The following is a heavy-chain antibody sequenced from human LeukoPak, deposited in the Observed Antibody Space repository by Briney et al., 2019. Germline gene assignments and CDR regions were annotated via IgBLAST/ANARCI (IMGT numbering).Heavy chain of an antibody. Sequence: GGSLRLSCAASGFTFSGYSMNWVRQAPGKGLEWVSSISSSSSYIYYADSVKGRFTISRDNAKNSLYLQMNSLRAEDTAVYYCAREYERFGVYFFDYWGQGTLVTVSS. CDR1: GFTFSGYS. CDR2: ISSSSSYI. V-gene: IGHV3-21*04. D-gene: IGHD3-10*01. J-gene: IGHJ4*02. CDR3: AREYERFGVYFFDY.